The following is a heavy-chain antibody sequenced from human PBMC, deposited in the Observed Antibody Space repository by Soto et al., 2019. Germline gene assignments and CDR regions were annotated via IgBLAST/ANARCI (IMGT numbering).Heavy chain of an antibody. CDR1: GGSISRYY. CDR3: ARDLWGYCRTVSYPPDV. V-gene: IGHV4-59*01. CDR2: MYNTGST. J-gene: IGHJ6*03. D-gene: IGHD2-2*01. Sequence: SETLSLTCTVSGGSISRYYWSWIRQPPGKGLEWIGYMYNTGSTVYNPPFKSRVTISVDTSKNQFSLKLNSVTAADTAVYYCARDLWGYCRTVSYPPDVCGTAPLVT.